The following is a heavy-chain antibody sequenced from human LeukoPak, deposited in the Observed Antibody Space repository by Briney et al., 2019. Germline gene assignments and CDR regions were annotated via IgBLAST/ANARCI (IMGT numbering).Heavy chain of an antibody. CDR3: AKLPELAGTRDGYNWGVPDDAFDI. Sequence: GGSLRLSCAASGFTFSSYWMSWVRQAPGKGLEWVAFIRYDGSNKYYADSVKGRFTISRDNSKNTLYLQMNSLRAEDTAVYYCAKLPELAGTRDGYNWGVPDDAFDIWGQGTMVTVSS. J-gene: IGHJ3*02. D-gene: IGHD5-24*01. CDR2: IRYDGSNK. V-gene: IGHV3-30*02. CDR1: GFTFSSYW.